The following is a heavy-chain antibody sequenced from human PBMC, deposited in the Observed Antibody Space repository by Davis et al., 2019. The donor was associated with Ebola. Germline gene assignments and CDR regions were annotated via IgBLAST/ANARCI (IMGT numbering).Heavy chain of an antibody. CDR1: GGTFSSYA. CDR2: IIPIFGTA. V-gene: IGHV1-69*13. D-gene: IGHD2-2*02. Sequence: SVKVSCKASGGTFSSYAITWVRQAPGQGLEWMGGIIPIFGTANYAQKFQGRVTITADQSTSTAYMELSSLRDEDTAVYYCARVQSPHQPLLYGLDYWGQGTLVTVSS. CDR3: ARVQSPHQPLLYGLDY. J-gene: IGHJ4*02.